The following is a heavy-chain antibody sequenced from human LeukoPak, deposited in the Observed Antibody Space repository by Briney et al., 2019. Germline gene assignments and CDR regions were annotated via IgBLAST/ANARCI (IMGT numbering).Heavy chain of an antibody. J-gene: IGHJ3*02. CDR1: GFTFSSYW. CDR3: AREPYSSGFDAFDI. CDR2: IKQDGSEK. D-gene: IGHD6-19*01. V-gene: IGHV3-7*01. Sequence: GGSLRLSCAASGFTFSSYWMSWVRQAPGKGLEWVANIKQDGSEKYYVDSVKGRFTISRDNAKNSLYLQMNSLRAEDTAVYYCAREPYSSGFDAFDIWGQGTMVTVSS.